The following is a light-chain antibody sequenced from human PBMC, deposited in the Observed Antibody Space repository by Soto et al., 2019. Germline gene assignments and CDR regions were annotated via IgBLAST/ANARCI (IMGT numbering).Light chain of an antibody. CDR1: QNISNY. CDR3: QQSYSTPSIT. V-gene: IGKV1-39*01. Sequence: DIQMPQSPSSLSASVGDRVTITCRASQNISNYLNWYQHRPGKAPNLLIYAASNLQSGVPSKFSASGSATDFALTISSLQPEDFATYYCQQSYSTPSITFGQGTRLEIK. J-gene: IGKJ5*01. CDR2: AAS.